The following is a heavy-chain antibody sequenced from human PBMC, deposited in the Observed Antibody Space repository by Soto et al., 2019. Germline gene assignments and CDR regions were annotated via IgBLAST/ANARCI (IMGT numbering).Heavy chain of an antibody. J-gene: IGHJ4*02. V-gene: IGHV4-30-4*01. Sequence: QVQLQESGLGLVKPSQTLSLTCTVSGGSINSGDYYWNWIRQPPGKGLEWIGYIYYSGSTYYNPSLKSRLTMSVDTSKNHFSLKLNSVTAADTAVYYCARDRVDKRGFDFWGQGTLVTVSS. CDR1: GGSINSGDYY. D-gene: IGHD5-12*01. CDR2: IYYSGST. CDR3: ARDRVDKRGFDF.